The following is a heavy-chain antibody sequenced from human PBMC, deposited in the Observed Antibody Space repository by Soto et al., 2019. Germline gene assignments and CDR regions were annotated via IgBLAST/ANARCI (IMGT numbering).Heavy chain of an antibody. CDR2: ISAFNGNT. J-gene: IGHJ4*02. Sequence: ASVKVSCKASGDTFNSYTISWVRQAPGQGLEWMGWISAFNGNTNYAQKLQGRVTMTTDTSTSTAYMELRSLRSDDTAVYYCARSVDSGYDYGYWGQGTLVTVSS. CDR1: GDTFNSYT. V-gene: IGHV1-18*01. D-gene: IGHD5-12*01. CDR3: ARSVDSGYDYGY.